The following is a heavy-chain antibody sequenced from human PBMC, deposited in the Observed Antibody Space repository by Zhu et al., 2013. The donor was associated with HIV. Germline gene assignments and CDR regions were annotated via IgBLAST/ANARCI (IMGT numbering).Heavy chain of an antibody. CDR1: GYTFTSYG. J-gene: IGHJ4*02. CDR2: ISAYNGNT. Sequence: QVQLVQSGAEVKKPGASVKVSCKASGYTFTSYGISWVRQAPGQGLEWMGWISAYNGNTNYAQKLQGRVTMTTDTSTSTAYMELRSLRSDDTAVYYCARDSFARGRRRVGGMDPPGVYWGQGTLVTVSS. D-gene: IGHD6-19*01. V-gene: IGHV1-18*01. CDR3: ARDSFARGRRRVGGMDPPGVY.